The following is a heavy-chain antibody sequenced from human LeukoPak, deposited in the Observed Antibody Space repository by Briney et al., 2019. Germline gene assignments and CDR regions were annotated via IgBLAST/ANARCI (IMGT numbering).Heavy chain of an antibody. CDR1: GGSLSGYY. V-gene: IGHV4-59*01. CDR3: VRAGYYDFWSGLHHYYYYYLDV. CDR2: LYYMRGA. D-gene: IGHD3-3*01. J-gene: IGHJ6*03. Sequence: SETLSLTCTVSGGSLSGYYWNWSRQPPGKGVEWIGYLYYMRGAWYKSSFKSRVTTSVDTSRNEFSLKLSSVTAADTAVYYCVRAGYYDFWSGLHHYYYYYLDVWGKGTTVTVSS.